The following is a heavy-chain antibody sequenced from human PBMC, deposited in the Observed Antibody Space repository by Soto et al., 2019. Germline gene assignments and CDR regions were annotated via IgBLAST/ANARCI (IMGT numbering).Heavy chain of an antibody. J-gene: IGHJ4*02. CDR2: ISSSSSYI. Sequence: EVQLVESGGGLVKPGGSLRLSCAACGFTVSSYSMNWVRQAPGKGLEWVSSISSSSSYIYYADSVKGRFTISRDNAKNSLYLQMNSLRAEDTAVYYCARDQPGYSYGYGLGYWGQGTLVTVSS. CDR3: ARDQPGYSYGYGLGY. D-gene: IGHD5-18*01. CDR1: GFTVSSYS. V-gene: IGHV3-21*01.